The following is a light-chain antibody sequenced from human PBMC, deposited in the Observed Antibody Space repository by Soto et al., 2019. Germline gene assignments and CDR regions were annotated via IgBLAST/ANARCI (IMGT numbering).Light chain of an antibody. J-gene: IGKJ1*01. V-gene: IGKV3-15*01. Sequence: EIVRTQSPATLSVSPGERATLSCRASQSVSSTLACYQQKPGQAPRLLIYGASTRATGIPARFSGSGSGTEFTLTISSLQSEDFAVYYWQQYNNWPPTFGQGTKVEIK. CDR1: QSVSST. CDR3: QQYNNWPPT. CDR2: GAS.